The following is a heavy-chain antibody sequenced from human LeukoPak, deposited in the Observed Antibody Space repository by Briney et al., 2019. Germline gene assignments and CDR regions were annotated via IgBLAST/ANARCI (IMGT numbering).Heavy chain of an antibody. V-gene: IGHV6-1*01. J-gene: IGHJ4*02. CDR1: GDSVSTNSAG. CDR2: TYYRSKWHN. D-gene: IGHD3-16*01. CDR3: AGGGKTDEIEY. Sequence: TSQTLSLTCAISGDSVSTNSAGWNWIRQSPSRGLEWLGRTYYRSKWHNDYAMSMKSRISINPDTSKNQFSLQLNSVTPEDTAVYYCAGGGKTDEIEYWGQGTLVTVSS.